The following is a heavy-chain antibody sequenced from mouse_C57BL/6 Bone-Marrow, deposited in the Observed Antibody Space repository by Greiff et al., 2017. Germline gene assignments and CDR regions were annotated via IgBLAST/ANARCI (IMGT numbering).Heavy chain of an antibody. Sequence: VKLMESGAELVRPGTSVKVSCKASGYDFTNYLIEWVKQRPGQGLEWIGVINPGSGGTNYNEKFKGKATLTADKSSSTAYMQLSSLTSEDSAVYFCASFDYVWYLDVWGTGTTVTVSS. D-gene: IGHD2-4*01. J-gene: IGHJ1*03. CDR2: INPGSGGT. CDR3: ASFDYVWYLDV. V-gene: IGHV1-54*01. CDR1: GYDFTNYL.